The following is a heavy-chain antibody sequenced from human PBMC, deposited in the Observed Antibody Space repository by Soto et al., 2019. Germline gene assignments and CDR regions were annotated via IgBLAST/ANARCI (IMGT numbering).Heavy chain of an antibody. CDR1: GFTFSTYS. D-gene: IGHD2-8*01. J-gene: IGHJ4*02. V-gene: IGHV3-48*02. CDR2: ISDNSSVI. CDR3: ARDRDAYCSKGICSGPYFDY. Sequence: EVQLVESGGGLVQPGGSLRLSCAASGFTFSTYSINWVRQAPGKGLEWISYISDNSSVIYYADAVKGRFTNSRDNAKNSLYLQMNSLRDEDTAVYYCARDRDAYCSKGICSGPYFDYWGQGTLVTVSS.